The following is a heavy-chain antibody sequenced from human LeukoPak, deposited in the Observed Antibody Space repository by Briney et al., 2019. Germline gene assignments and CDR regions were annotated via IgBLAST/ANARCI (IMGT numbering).Heavy chain of an antibody. CDR1: GISLSNSG. V-gene: IGHV3-23*01. CDR2: ISDSGGST. D-gene: IGHD3-10*01. CDR3: AKRGVVVRVILVGFHKEAYYFES. Sequence: GGLRLSCAVAGISLSNSGMSWVRQAPGGGLEWVAGISDSGGSTKYADSVKGRFTIARDNRKNTLYLQMNSRRAEDTAVYFCAKRGVVVRVILVGFHKEAYYFESWGQGALVTVSS. J-gene: IGHJ4*02.